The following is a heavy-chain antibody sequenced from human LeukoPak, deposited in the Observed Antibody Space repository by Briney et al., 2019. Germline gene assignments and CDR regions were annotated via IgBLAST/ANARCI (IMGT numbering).Heavy chain of an antibody. CDR3: AKDPRRYSRTGGYFDY. CDR2: ISGSGGST. J-gene: IGHJ4*02. CDR1: GFTFSSYG. V-gene: IGHV3-23*01. D-gene: IGHD6-13*01. Sequence: GGSLRLSCAASGFTFSSYGMSWVRQAPGKGLERVSAISGSGGSTYYADSVKGRFTISRDNSKNTLYLQMNSLRPEDTAVYYCAKDPRRYSRTGGYFDYWGQGTLVTVSS.